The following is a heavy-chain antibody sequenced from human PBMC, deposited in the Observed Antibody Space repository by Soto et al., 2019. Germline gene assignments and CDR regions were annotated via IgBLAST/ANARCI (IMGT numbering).Heavy chain of an antibody. CDR2: IWYDGSEK. V-gene: IGHV3-33*01. CDR1: GFTFSSSG. D-gene: IGHD6-19*01. CDR3: ARGPYSGGFDS. Sequence: QVQLVESGGGVVQPGRSLRLSCAASGFTFSSSGMHWVRQAPGKGLEWVALIWYDGSEKYYADSGKGRCTISRANSKNTLYLQMNSLRAEDTAVYYCARGPYSGGFDSWGQGTLVTVSS. J-gene: IGHJ4*02.